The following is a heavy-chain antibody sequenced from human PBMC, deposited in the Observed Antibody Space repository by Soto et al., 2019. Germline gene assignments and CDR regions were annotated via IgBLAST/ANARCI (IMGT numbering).Heavy chain of an antibody. CDR3: ARHTSVNYYDSSGYYGSFDY. CDR1: GFSFSTYG. J-gene: IGHJ4*01. CDR2: IWYDGSEK. D-gene: IGHD3-22*01. Sequence: PGGSLRLSCAASGFSFSTYGMHWVRQAPGEGLEWVAVIWYDGSEKYFADSVQGRFTISRDNSRNTPYLQMSSLRAEDTAVYYCARHTSVNYYDSSGYYGSFDYWGHGTLVTVSS. V-gene: IGHV3-33*01.